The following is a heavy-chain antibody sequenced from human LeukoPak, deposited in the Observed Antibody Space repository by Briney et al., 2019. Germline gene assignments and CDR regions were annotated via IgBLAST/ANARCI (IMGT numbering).Heavy chain of an antibody. V-gene: IGHV4-59*13. CDR1: GGSISSYY. Sequence: AETLSLTCTALGGSISSYYWSWSRQPPGKGLGGVGSIYYSGSTYFKHSHKSRVTISVDTPKNQLSLKLSSVTAADTAVYYCARGPRHRYYEDSSGSFDYWGRGTLVSVSS. CDR2: IYYSGST. CDR3: ARGPRHRYYEDSSGSFDY. J-gene: IGHJ4*02. D-gene: IGHD3-22*01.